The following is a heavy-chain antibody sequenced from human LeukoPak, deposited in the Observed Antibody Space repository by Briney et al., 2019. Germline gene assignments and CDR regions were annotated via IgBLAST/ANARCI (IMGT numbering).Heavy chain of an antibody. CDR3: ARSGNSFDSSGGGKIDY. D-gene: IGHD3-22*01. Sequence: GSLRLSCAASGFTFSNHGMHWVRQAPGKGLEWVAVLWYDGSNEFYADSVKGRFTISRDNSKNTVHLRMNSLRAEDAAVYYCARSGNSFDSSGGGKIDYWGQGTLVTVSS. CDR1: GFTFSNHG. CDR2: LWYDGSNE. V-gene: IGHV3-33*01. J-gene: IGHJ4*02.